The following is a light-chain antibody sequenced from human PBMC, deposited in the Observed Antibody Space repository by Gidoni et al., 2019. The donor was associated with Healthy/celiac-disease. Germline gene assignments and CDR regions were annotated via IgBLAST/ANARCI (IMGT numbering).Light chain of an antibody. CDR1: QSVLYSSNNKNY. CDR3: QQYYSTLMYT. CDR2: WAS. Sequence: DIVLTQSPDSLAVSLGERATINCKSSQSVLYSSNNKNYLAWYQQKPGQTPNLLIYWASTQESGVPDRFSGSGSGTDFTLTISSLQAEDVAVYYCQQYYSTLMYTFGQGTKLEIK. V-gene: IGKV4-1*01. J-gene: IGKJ2*01.